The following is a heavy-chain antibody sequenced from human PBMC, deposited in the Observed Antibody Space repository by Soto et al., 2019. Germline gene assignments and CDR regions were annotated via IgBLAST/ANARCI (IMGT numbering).Heavy chain of an antibody. CDR1: GGTFSSYT. V-gene: IGHV1-69*02. CDR2: IIPILGIA. CDR3: ARGVGYGHFDY. Sequence: QVQLVQSGAEVKKPGSSVKVSCKASGGTFSSYTISWVRQAPGQGLEWMGRIIPILGIANYAQKFQGRVTITADKSTSTAYMERSSLRSEDTAVYYSARGVGYGHFDYWGQGTLVTVSS. D-gene: IGHD5-18*01. J-gene: IGHJ4*02.